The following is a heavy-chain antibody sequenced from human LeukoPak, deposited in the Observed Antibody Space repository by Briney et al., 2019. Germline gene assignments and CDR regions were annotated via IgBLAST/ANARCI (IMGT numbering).Heavy chain of an antibody. V-gene: IGHV3-30*18. J-gene: IGHJ5*02. D-gene: IGHD1-26*01. CDR2: ISYDGSNK. Sequence: GGSLRLSCAASGFTFSSYGMHWVRQAPDKGLEWVAVISYDGSNKYYADSVKGRFTISRDNSKNTLYLQMNSLRAEDTAVYYCAKDLSYGNWFDPWGQGTLVTVSS. CDR1: GFTFSSYG. CDR3: AKDLSYGNWFDP.